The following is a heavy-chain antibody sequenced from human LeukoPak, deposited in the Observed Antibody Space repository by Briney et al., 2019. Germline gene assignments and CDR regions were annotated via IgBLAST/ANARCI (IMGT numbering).Heavy chain of an antibody. CDR2: INPSGST. J-gene: IGHJ6*03. D-gene: IGHD5-18*01. CDR3: ARVAYRYVINDWSRTGLGAYPTKYYDHMDV. CDR1: GGSFSDYY. V-gene: IGHV4-34*01. Sequence: SSETLSLTCAVYGGSFSDYYWSWIRQPPGKGLEWIGEINPSGSTNYSPSLKSRVTISVDTSKNQFSLKLSSVAAADTAVYFCARVAYRYVINDWSRTGLGAYPTKYYDHMDVWDKGTTVTVS.